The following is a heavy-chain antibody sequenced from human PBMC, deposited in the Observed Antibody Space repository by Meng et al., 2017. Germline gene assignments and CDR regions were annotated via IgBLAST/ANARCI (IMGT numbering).Heavy chain of an antibody. CDR1: GGSISSSNW. J-gene: IGHJ4*02. V-gene: IGHV4-4*02. D-gene: IGHD3-22*01. CDR3: ARAPYYYDSSGYYVD. CDR2: IYNSGST. Sequence: SETLSLTCAVSGGSISSSNWWSWVRQPPGKGLEWIGEIYNSGSTNYNPSLKSRVTISVDKSKNQFSLKLSSVTAADTAVYYCARAPYYYDSSGYYVDWGQGTLVTVSS.